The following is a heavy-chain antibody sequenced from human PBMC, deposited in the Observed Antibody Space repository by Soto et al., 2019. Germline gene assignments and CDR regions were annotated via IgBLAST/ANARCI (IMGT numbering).Heavy chain of an antibody. J-gene: IGHJ4*02. CDR2: IIPILGIA. CDR1: GGSFSSYT. V-gene: IGHV1-69*02. D-gene: IGHD5-12*01. CDR3: ASLPIVATMTDY. Sequence: QVQLVQSGAEVKKPGSSVKVSCKASGGSFSSYTISWVRQAPGQGLEWMGRIIPILGIANYAQKFQGRVTITSDKSTSTAYMELSSLRSEDPAVYYCASLPIVATMTDYWGQGTLVTVSS.